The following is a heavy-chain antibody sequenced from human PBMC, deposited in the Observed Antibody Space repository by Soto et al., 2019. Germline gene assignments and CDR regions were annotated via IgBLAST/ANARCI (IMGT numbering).Heavy chain of an antibody. CDR3: ARSEAYYYYGMDV. Sequence: QVQLVESGGGVVQPGRSLKLSCAASGFTFSTYAMHWVRQAPGKGLEWVAVISYDGSNQYYADSVKGRFSISRDNSKNTLYLQMNSLRAEDTAGYYCARSEAYYYYGMDVWGQGTTVTVSS. V-gene: IGHV3-30-3*01. CDR1: GFTFSTYA. J-gene: IGHJ6*02. CDR2: ISYDGSNQ.